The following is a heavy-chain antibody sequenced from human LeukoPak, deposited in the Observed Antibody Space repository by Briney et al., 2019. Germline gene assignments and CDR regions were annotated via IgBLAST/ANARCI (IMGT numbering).Heavy chain of an antibody. J-gene: IGHJ4*02. CDR2: INHSGST. CDR1: GGSFSGYY. CDR3: ASLPGQVADY. V-gene: IGHV4-34*01. Sequence: SETLSLTCAVYGGSFSGYYWSWIRQPPGKGLEWIGEINHSGSTNYNPSLKSRVTISVDTSKNQFSLKLSSVTAADTAVYYCASLPGQVADYWGQGTLVTVSS.